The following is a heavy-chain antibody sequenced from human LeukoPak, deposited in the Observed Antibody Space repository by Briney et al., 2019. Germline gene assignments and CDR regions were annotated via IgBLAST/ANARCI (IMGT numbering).Heavy chain of an antibody. CDR2: ISAYNGNT. J-gene: IGHJ4*02. D-gene: IGHD1-7*01. CDR3: AISTGTTDY. CDR1: GYTFTSYY. V-gene: IGHV1-18*04. Sequence: ASVKVSCKASGYTFTSYYMHWVRQAPGQGLEWMGWISAYNGNTNYAQKLQGRVTMTTDTSTSTAYMELRRLRSDDTAVYYCAISTGTTDYWGQGTLVTVSS.